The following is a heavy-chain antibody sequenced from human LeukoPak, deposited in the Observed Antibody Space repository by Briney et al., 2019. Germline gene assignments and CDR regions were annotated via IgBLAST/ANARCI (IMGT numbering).Heavy chain of an antibody. Sequence: GASVKVSCKASGYTFTGYYMHWVRQAPGQGLEWMGWINPNSGGTNYAQKFQGRVTMTRDTSISTAYMELSRLRSDDTAVYYCARSVHIVVVTAIDYWGQGALVTVSS. D-gene: IGHD2-21*02. CDR2: INPNSGGT. V-gene: IGHV1-2*02. J-gene: IGHJ4*02. CDR3: ARSVHIVVVTAIDY. CDR1: GYTFTGYY.